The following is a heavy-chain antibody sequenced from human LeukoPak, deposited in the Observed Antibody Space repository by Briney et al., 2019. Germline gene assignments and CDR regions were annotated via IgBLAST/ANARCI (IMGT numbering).Heavy chain of an antibody. CDR1: GFTVSSNY. D-gene: IGHD3-10*01. CDR2: IKAKTDGGTT. CDR3: ATELWFGDSS. Sequence: GGSLRLSCAASGFTVSSNYMSWVRQAPGKGLEWVGRIKAKTDGGTTDYAAPVKGRFTISRDDSKNTLYLQMNSLKTEDTAVYYCATELWFGDSSGGQGTLVTVSS. J-gene: IGHJ4*02. V-gene: IGHV3-15*01.